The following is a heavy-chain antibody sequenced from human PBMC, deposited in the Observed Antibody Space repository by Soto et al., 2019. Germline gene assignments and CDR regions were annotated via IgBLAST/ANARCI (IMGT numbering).Heavy chain of an antibody. CDR3: ARQRYYYDSSGYLHGMDV. Sequence: EVHLVEYGGGLVKPGGSLRLACAASGFTLRGYSMTWVRQASGKGLEWVSFISSSSNRIFYGDSVKGRFTISRDDAKNALYLEMNSLRAEDTAVYHCARQRYYYDSSGYLHGMDVWGQGTTVTVSS. CDR2: ISSSSNRI. D-gene: IGHD3-22*01. V-gene: IGHV3-21*01. J-gene: IGHJ6*02. CDR1: GFTLRGYS.